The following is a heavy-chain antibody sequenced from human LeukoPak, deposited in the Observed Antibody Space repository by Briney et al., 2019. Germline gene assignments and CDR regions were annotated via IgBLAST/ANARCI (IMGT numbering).Heavy chain of an antibody. D-gene: IGHD6-19*01. Sequence: SETLSLTCTVSGASISSGGYYWSWIRQHPGKGLEWIGYIYYSGSTNYNPSLKSRVSMSVDTSKNQYSLRLISVTAADTAVYYCARAGFGSGWHYFDYWGRGILVSVSS. CDR3: ARAGFGSGWHYFDY. CDR2: IYYSGST. V-gene: IGHV4-61*08. J-gene: IGHJ4*01. CDR1: GASISSGGYY.